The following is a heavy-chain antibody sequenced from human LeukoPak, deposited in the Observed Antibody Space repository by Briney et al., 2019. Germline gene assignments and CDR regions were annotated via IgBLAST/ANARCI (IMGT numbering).Heavy chain of an antibody. CDR2: ISSGT. V-gene: IGHV3-11*01. CDR3: ARSLLLWFGESYYFDY. CDR1: GFTFSDYY. Sequence: GGSLRLSCAASGFTFSDYYMSWIRQAPGKGLEWAAYISSGTYYADSVKGRFTISRDNAKNSLYLQMNSLRAEDTAVYYCARSLLLWFGESYYFDYWGQGTLVTVSS. D-gene: IGHD3-10*01. J-gene: IGHJ4*02.